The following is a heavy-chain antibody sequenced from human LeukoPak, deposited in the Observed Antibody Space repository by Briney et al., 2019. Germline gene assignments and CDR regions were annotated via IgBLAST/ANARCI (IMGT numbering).Heavy chain of an antibody. CDR3: ARAPLTLYDSSGYYYSYYFDY. Sequence: ASVKVSCKASGYIFTSYGISWVRQAPGQGLEWMGWISAYNGNTNYAQKLQGRVTMTTDTSTSTAYMELRSLRSDDTAVYYCARAPLTLYDSSGYYYSYYFDYWGQGTLVTVSS. CDR1: GYIFTSYG. CDR2: ISAYNGNT. D-gene: IGHD3-22*01. J-gene: IGHJ4*02. V-gene: IGHV1-18*01.